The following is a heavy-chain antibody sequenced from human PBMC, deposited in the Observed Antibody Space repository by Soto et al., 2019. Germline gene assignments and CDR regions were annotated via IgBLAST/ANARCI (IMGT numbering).Heavy chain of an antibody. CDR1: GFPFSSFG. CDR3: EKEGRIWKFAFDI. D-gene: IGHD1-1*01. Sequence: QGELLESGGGVVQPGTSLRLSCAASGFPFSSFGMHWVRQAPGKGLEGVAGVSAAGYTTYYSDTVKGRFNISRDNSRNTLNLKMNSMRREDRGLYYYEKEGRIWKFAFDIWGRGTMVTVSS. J-gene: IGHJ3*02. CDR2: VSAAGYTT. V-gene: IGHV3-30*18.